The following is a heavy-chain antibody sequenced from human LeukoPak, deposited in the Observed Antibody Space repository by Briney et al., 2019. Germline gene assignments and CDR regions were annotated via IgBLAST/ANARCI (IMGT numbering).Heavy chain of an antibody. V-gene: IGHV1-69*05. CDR2: IIPIFGTA. CDR3: TRDQSFGGSYTGGFAEYFQH. Sequence: GSSVKVSCKASGGTFSSYAISWVRQAPGQGLEWMGGIIPIFGTANYAQKFQGRVTITTDESTSAAYMELSSLRSEDKAVYYCTRDQSFGGSYTGGFAEYFQHWGQGTLVTVSS. J-gene: IGHJ1*01. CDR1: GGTFSSYA. D-gene: IGHD1-26*01.